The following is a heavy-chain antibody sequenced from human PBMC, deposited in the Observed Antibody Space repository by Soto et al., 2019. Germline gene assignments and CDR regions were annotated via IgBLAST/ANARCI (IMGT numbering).Heavy chain of an antibody. Sequence: LSLTCTVSCGSISSYYWSWIRQPPGKGLEWIGYIYYSGSTNYNPSLKSRVTISVDTSKNQFSLKLSSVTAADTAVYYCASTSTYFDYWGQGTLVTVSS. CDR3: ASTSTYFDY. CDR2: IYYSGST. J-gene: IGHJ4*02. V-gene: IGHV4-59*01. CDR1: CGSISSYY. D-gene: IGHD3-3*02.